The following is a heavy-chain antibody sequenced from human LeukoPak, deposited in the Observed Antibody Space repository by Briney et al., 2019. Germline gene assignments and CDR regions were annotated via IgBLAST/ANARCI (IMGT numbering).Heavy chain of an antibody. V-gene: IGHV1-69*01. CDR1: GGTFSSYA. J-gene: IGHJ4*02. CDR3: ARLASNWGYFDY. CDR2: IIPIFGTA. Sequence: SVKVSCKASGGTFSSYAISWVRHAPGQGLEWVVGIIPIFGTANYAQKCQGRVTITADESTSSAYMELSSLRSEDTAVYYCARLASNWGYFDYWGQGTLVTVSS. D-gene: IGHD7-27*01.